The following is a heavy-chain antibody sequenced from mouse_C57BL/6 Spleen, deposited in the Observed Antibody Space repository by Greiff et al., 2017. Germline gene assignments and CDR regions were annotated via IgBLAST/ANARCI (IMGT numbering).Heavy chain of an antibody. J-gene: IGHJ2*01. V-gene: IGHV5-17*01. Sequence: EVQVVESGGGLVKPGGSLKLSCAASGFTFSDYGMHWVRQAPEKGLEWVAYISSGSSTIYYADTVKGRFTISSDNAKNTLFLQMTSLRSEDTAMYYCARPHGGYYYFDYWGQGTTLTVSS. CDR2: ISSGSSTI. D-gene: IGHD2-3*01. CDR3: ARPHGGYYYFDY. CDR1: GFTFSDYG.